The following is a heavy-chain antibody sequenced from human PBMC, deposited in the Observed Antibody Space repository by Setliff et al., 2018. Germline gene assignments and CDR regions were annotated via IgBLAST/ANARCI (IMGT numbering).Heavy chain of an antibody. J-gene: IGHJ4*02. V-gene: IGHV4-59*01. CDR3: AREKGVYTYYFDY. Sequence: SETLSLTCTVSGGSISTYYWSWIRQPPGKGLEWIGYIYYSGSTNYNPSLKSRVTTSIDTSKNQFSLKLSSVTAADTAVYYCAREKGVYTYYFDYWGQGTLVTVSS. D-gene: IGHD3-10*01. CDR1: GGSISTYY. CDR2: IYYSGST.